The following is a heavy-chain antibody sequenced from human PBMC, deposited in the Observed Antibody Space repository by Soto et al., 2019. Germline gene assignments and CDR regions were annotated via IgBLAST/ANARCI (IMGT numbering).Heavy chain of an antibody. V-gene: IGHV1-3*01. CDR1: GYTFTSYA. CDR3: ARGLRSSGCQ. CDR2: INAGNGNT. D-gene: IGHD6-19*01. Sequence: PGGSLRLSCAASGYTFTSYAMHWVRQAPGQRPEWMGWINAGNGNTKYSQKFKGRVTITRDTSASTAYMELSSLRSEDTAVYYCARGLRSSGCQWGQGTLVTVSS. J-gene: IGHJ4*02.